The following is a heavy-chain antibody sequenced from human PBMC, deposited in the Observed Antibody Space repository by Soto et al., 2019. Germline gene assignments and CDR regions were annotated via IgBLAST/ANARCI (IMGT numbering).Heavy chain of an antibody. Sequence: EVQLVESGGGLVKPGGSLRLSCAASGFTFTRYSMNWVRQAPGKGLEWVSSISSTTNYIYYGVSMKGRFTISRDIAKNSLYLEMNSLSAEDTAVYYCARESEDLTSNFDYWGQGTLVTVSS. CDR2: ISSTTNYI. CDR1: GFTFTRYS. J-gene: IGHJ4*02. CDR3: ARESEDLTSNFDY. V-gene: IGHV3-21*06.